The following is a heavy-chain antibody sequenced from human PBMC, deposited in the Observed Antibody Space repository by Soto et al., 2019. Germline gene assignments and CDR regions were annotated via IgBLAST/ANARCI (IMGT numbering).Heavy chain of an antibody. Sequence: EVQLVESGGDLVQPGGSLRLSCAASGFTFSTYWMHWVRQAPGKGLLWVSRIKTDATYATYADSVKGRFTISRDNAKTTLSLPMNSLRPHLTAVYYCASGASAYYANWCQGTLVTLSS. D-gene: IGHD3-22*01. CDR2: IKTDATYA. CDR3: ASGASAYYAN. J-gene: IGHJ4*02. V-gene: IGHV3-74*01. CDR1: GFTFSTYW.